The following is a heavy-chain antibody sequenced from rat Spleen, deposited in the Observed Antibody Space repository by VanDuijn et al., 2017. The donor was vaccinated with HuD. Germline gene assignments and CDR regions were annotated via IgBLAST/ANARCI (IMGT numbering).Heavy chain of an antibody. CDR2: IWGNGSP. CDR3: ARADISAISTDGI. CDR1: GFTFSDYY. D-gene: IGHD1-2*01. V-gene: IGHV2-13*01. Sequence: VQLVESGGGQVQPGRSLKLSCAASGFTFSDYYMAWVRQPPGKGLEWMGVIWGNGSPNYNSALKSRLSISRDTSKSQVYLKMNSLQTEDTATYYCARADISAISTDGIWGQGVMVTVSS. J-gene: IGHJ2*01.